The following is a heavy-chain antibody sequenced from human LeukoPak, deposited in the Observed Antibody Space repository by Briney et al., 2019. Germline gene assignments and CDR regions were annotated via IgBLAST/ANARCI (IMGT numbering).Heavy chain of an antibody. Sequence: PGGSLRLSCAASGFTFSSYEMNWVRQAPGKGLEWVADIWYDGSNKYYADSVKGRFTISRDNSKNTLYLQMNSLRAEDTAVYYCARDLLLWYGKLSGAFHIWGQGTMVAVSS. CDR3: ARDLLLWYGKLSGAFHI. CDR2: IWYDGSNK. V-gene: IGHV3-33*08. J-gene: IGHJ3*02. D-gene: IGHD3-10*01. CDR1: GFTFSSYE.